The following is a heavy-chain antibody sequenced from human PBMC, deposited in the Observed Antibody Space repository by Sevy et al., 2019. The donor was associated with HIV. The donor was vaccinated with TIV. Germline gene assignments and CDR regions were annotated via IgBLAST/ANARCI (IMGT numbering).Heavy chain of an antibody. Sequence: ASVKVSCKASGYTFTSYYMHWVRQAPGQGLEWMGIINPSGGSTSYAQTFQGRVTMTRDTSTSTVYMELSSLRSEDTAVYYCARVLSLSVPAAQRYFDYWGQGTLVTVSS. D-gene: IGHD2-2*01. J-gene: IGHJ4*02. V-gene: IGHV1-46*01. CDR2: INPSGGST. CDR3: ARVLSLSVPAAQRYFDY. CDR1: GYTFTSYY.